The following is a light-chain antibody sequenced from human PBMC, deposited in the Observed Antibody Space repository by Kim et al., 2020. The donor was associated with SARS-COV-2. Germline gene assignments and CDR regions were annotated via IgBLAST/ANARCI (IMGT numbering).Light chain of an antibody. CDR3: QQYNSFPWT. V-gene: IGKV1-5*03. CDR2: KAS. J-gene: IGKJ1*01. Sequence: ASVGDRITVTCRASQSISSWLAWYQQKPGKAPKLLIYKASSLESGVPSRFSGSGSGTEFTLTISSLQPDDVATYCCQQYNSFPWTFGQGTKVDIK. CDR1: QSISSW.